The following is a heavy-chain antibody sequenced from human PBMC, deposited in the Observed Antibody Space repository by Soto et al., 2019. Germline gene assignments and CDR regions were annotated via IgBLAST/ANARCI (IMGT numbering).Heavy chain of an antibody. CDR1: GGSISSYY. V-gene: IGHV4-59*08. CDR2: VHHSWGS. J-gene: IGHJ6*02. D-gene: IGHD3-10*01. CDR3: ARQGFGPLHGLVDV. Sequence: QVQLQESGPGLVKPSETLSLSCTVSGGSISSYYWSWFRQSPGKRMEWIGYVHHSWGSSYNPSLRSRVTISLDTSKSQFSLTVTSVTATDPAVYYCARQGFGPLHGLVDVWGQGTTVTVSS.